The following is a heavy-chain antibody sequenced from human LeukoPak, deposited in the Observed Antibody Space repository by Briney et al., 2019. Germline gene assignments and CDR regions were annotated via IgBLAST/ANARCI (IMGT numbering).Heavy chain of an antibody. CDR2: FDPEDGET. CDR3: ARDLHSSSWPRRFDP. J-gene: IGHJ5*02. CDR1: GYTLTERS. Sequence: ASVKVSCKVSGYTLTERSMHWERQAPGKGLEWMGGFDPEDGETIYAQKFQGRVTMTEDTSTDTAYMELSSLRSEDTAVYYCARDLHSSSWPRRFDPWGQGTLVTVSS. V-gene: IGHV1-24*01. D-gene: IGHD6-13*01.